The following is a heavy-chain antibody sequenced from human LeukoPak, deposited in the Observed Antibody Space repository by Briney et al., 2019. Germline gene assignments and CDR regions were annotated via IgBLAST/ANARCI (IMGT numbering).Heavy chain of an antibody. CDR3: ARGPPYYDILTGYFTYAFDI. V-gene: IGHV1-18*01. CDR2: ISAYNGNT. CDR1: GYTFTSYG. Sequence: ASVKISCKASGYTFTSYGISWVRQAPGQGLEWMGWISAYNGNTNYAQKLQGRVTMTTDTSTSTAYMELRSLRSDDTAVYYCARGPPYYDILTGYFTYAFDIWGQGTMVTVSS. J-gene: IGHJ3*02. D-gene: IGHD3-9*01.